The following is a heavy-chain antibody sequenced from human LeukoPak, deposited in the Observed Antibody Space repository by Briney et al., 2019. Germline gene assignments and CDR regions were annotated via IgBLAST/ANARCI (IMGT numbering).Heavy chain of an antibody. CDR3: ARDKRNYDILTGSASNYFDY. Sequence: EASVKVSCKASGYTFTSYYMHWVRQASGQGLEWMGIINPSGGSTSYAQKFQGRVTMTRDMSTSTVYMELSSLRSEDTAVYYCARDKRNYDILTGSASNYFDYWGQGTLVTVSS. CDR1: GYTFTSYY. V-gene: IGHV1-46*01. D-gene: IGHD3-9*01. CDR2: INPSGGST. J-gene: IGHJ4*02.